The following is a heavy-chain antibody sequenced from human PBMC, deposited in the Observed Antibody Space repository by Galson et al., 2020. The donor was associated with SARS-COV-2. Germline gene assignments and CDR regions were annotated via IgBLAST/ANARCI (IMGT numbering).Heavy chain of an antibody. V-gene: IGHV3-53*01. CDR1: GFTVSSNY. CDR3: ARDGYPGTLDY. D-gene: IGHD1-7*01. J-gene: IGHJ4*02. CDR2: IYSGGST. Sequence: GESLKISCAASGFTVSSNYMSWVRQAPGKGLEWVSVIYSGGSTYYADSVKGRFTISRDNSKNTLYLQMNSLRAEDTAVYYCARDGYPGTLDYWGQGTLVTVSS.